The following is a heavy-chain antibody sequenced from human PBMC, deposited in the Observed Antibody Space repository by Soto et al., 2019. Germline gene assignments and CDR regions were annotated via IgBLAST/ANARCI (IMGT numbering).Heavy chain of an antibody. D-gene: IGHD4-4*01. V-gene: IGHV4-39*01. J-gene: IGHJ4*02. CDR1: GGSISSRTFW. Sequence: QLQLQESGPGLVKPSETLSLTCSVSGGSISSRTFWWAWIRQPPGKGLEWLGDMYYSGSSYSSPSLKSRVTLSGDTSKNQLSLKLNSVTAADTAVYYCARHPRDDYNYGGSGIFDYWGQGTLVTVSS. CDR2: MYYSGSS. CDR3: ARHPRDDYNYGGSGIFDY.